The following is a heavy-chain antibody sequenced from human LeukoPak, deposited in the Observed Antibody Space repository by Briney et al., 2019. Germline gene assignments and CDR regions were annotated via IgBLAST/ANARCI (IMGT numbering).Heavy chain of an antibody. V-gene: IGHV3-21*01. CDR1: GFTFSSYS. CDR2: ISSSSSYI. J-gene: IGHJ4*02. Sequence: GGSLRLSCAASGFTFSSYSMNWVRQAPGKGLEWVSSISSSSSYIYYADSVRGRFTISRDNAKNSLYLQMNSLRAEDTAVYYCAKGGIQPWSGFGSWGKGTLVTVSS. D-gene: IGHD5-18*01. CDR3: AKGGIQPWSGFGS.